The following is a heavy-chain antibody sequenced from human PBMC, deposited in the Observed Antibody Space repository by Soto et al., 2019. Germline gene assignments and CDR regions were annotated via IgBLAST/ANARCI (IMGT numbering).Heavy chain of an antibody. V-gene: IGHV3-72*01. D-gene: IGHD5-12*01. CDR3: ARGVVSTGYFDY. CDR1: GFTFSDHY. CDR2: SRDKVHSHTT. J-gene: IGHJ4*02. Sequence: EVQLAESGGGLVQPGGSLRLSCAASGFTFSDHYMDWVRQAPGKGLEWVGRSRDKVHSHTTEYAASEKGRFTIPRGDSANSLYLQMNSLKTGDTAVYYCARGVVSTGYFDYWGQGPLVTVSS.